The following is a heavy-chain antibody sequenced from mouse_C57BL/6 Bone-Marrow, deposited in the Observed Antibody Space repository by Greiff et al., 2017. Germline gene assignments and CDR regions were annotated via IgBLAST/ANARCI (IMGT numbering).Heavy chain of an antibody. J-gene: IGHJ4*01. CDR1: GYTFTEYT. CDR2: FYPGSGSI. D-gene: IGHD2-4*01. Sequence: QVQLQQSGAELVKPGASVKLSCKASGYTFTEYTIHWVKQRSGQGLEWIGWFYPGSGSIKYNEKFKDKATLTADKSSSTVYMELSRLTSEDSAVXFCARHEERHYYDYDVGYAMDYWGQGTSVTVSS. V-gene: IGHV1-62-2*01. CDR3: ARHEERHYYDYDVGYAMDY.